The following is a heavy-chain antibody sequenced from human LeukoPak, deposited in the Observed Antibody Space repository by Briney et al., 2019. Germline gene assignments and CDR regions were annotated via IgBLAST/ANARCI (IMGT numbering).Heavy chain of an antibody. D-gene: IGHD4-11*01. Sequence: PGGSLRLSCAASGFTFSSYWMSWVRQAPGKGLEWLAVISYDGTNKDYADSVKGRFTISRDNSKNTLYLQVNSLRAEDTAVYYCAKGLQTNYYYYHAMDVWGQGTTVTVSS. CDR3: AKGLQTNYYYYHAMDV. J-gene: IGHJ6*02. V-gene: IGHV3-30*18. CDR2: ISYDGTNK. CDR1: GFTFSSYW.